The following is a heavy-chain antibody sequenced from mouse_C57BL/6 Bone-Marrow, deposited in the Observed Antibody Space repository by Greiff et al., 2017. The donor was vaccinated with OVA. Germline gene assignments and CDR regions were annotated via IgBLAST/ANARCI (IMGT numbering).Heavy chain of an antibody. CDR2: IDPSDSYT. Sequence: QVQLQQPGAELVMPGASVKLSCKASGYTFTSYWMHWVKQRPGQGLEWIGEIDPSDSYTNYNQKFKGKSTLTVDKSSITAYMQLSSLTSEDSAVYYCARGWVTTVVADYWGQGTTLTVSS. J-gene: IGHJ2*01. CDR3: ARGWVTTVVADY. V-gene: IGHV1-69*01. CDR1: GYTFTSYW. D-gene: IGHD1-1*01.